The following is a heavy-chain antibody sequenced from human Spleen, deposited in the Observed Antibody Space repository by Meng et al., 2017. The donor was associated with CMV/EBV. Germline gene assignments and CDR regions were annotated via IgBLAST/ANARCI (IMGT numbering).Heavy chain of an antibody. J-gene: IGHJ6*02. CDR3: ARATGEWYYGMDV. CDR2: IYSGGST. D-gene: IGHD7-27*01. Sequence: GESLKISCAASGFTVSSNYMSWVRQAPGKGLEWVSVIYSGGSTYYADSVKGRFTISRDNSKNTLYLQMNSLRAEDTAVYYCARATGEWYYGMDVWGQGTTVTVSS. V-gene: IGHV3-66*02. CDR1: GFTVSSNY.